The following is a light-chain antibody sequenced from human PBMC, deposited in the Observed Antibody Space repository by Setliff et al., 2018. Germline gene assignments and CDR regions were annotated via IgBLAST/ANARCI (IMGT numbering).Light chain of an antibody. CDR1: SSDVGGYHY. V-gene: IGLV2-11*01. CDR2: NVN. Sequence: QSVLTPPRSVSGSTGQSVTISCTGTSSDVGGYHYGGDYYVSWYQKYPGKAPKLIIYNVNQRPSGVHDRFSGSRSGVTASLTISGLQAEDESDYYCCSYAVNSYVFGTGTKGTVL. CDR3: CSYAVNSYV. J-gene: IGLJ1*01.